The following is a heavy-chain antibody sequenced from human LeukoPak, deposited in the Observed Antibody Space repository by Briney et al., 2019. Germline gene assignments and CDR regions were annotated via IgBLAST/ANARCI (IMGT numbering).Heavy chain of an antibody. CDR2: IYYTGTT. D-gene: IGHD2-2*01. V-gene: IGHV4-59*01. Sequence: SETLSLTCTISGGSSSGFYWNWIRQPPGGGLEWIGYIYYTGTTNYNPSLNSRVTISAHTSKNQYSLKLNSVTAADTAVYYCAIRAGSNYYGRDIWGQGTTVIVSS. CDR3: AIRAGSNYYGRDI. J-gene: IGHJ6*02. CDR1: GGSSSGFY.